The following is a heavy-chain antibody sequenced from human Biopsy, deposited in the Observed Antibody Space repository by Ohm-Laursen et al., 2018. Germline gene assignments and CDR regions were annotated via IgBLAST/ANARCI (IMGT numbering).Heavy chain of an antibody. CDR1: GGSLGLSY. J-gene: IGHJ6*02. Sequence: PETLSLTCNVSGGSLGLSYWSWIRQPPGKGLEWIGYIYSSGGTDYNPSLKSRVTISLDTSKNQFSLTLTSVTVADTAVYYCARATNSTGWPYYYFYGMDVWGQGTTVTVSS. CDR2: IYSSGGT. V-gene: IGHV4-4*08. CDR3: ARATNSTGWPYYYFYGMDV. D-gene: IGHD2/OR15-2a*01.